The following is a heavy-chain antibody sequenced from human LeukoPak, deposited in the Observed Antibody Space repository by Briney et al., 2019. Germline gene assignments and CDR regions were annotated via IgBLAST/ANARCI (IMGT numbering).Heavy chain of an antibody. D-gene: IGHD4-17*01. CDR3: ANGYGETIGGAFDI. J-gene: IGHJ3*02. V-gene: IGHV3-30*18. Sequence: GGSLRLSCAASGFTFSSYGMHWVRQAPGKGLEWVAVISYDGSNKYYADSVKGRFTISRDNSKNTLYLQMNSLRAEDTAVYYCANGYGETIGGAFDIWGQGTMVTVSS. CDR1: GFTFSSYG. CDR2: ISYDGSNK.